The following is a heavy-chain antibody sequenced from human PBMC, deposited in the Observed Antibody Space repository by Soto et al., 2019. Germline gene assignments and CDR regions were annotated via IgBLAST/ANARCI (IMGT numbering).Heavy chain of an antibody. D-gene: IGHD3-3*01. V-gene: IGHV1-2*04. Sequence: GASVKVSCKASGYTFTGYYMHWVRQAPGQGLEWMGWINPNSGGTNYAQKFQGWVTMTRDTSISTAYMELSRLRSDDTAVYYCARGSSTIFGVVPQPPIDDWGQGTLVTVSS. J-gene: IGHJ4*02. CDR3: ARGSSTIFGVVPQPPIDD. CDR2: INPNSGGT. CDR1: GYTFTGYY.